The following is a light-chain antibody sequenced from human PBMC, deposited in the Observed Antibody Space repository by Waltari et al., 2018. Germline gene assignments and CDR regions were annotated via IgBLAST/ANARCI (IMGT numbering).Light chain of an antibody. CDR1: RSNLGSHY. CDR3: ASWDDSLSGWV. CDR2: TNT. J-gene: IGLJ3*02. V-gene: IGLV1-47*01. Sequence: QSALTQPPSTSATPGQRVTISCSGSRSNLGSHYVYWYQQLPGTAPTLFIYTNTQRPPGVPDRFSASKSGTSASLAISGLQLEDEADYYCASWDDSLSGWVFGGGTKVTVL.